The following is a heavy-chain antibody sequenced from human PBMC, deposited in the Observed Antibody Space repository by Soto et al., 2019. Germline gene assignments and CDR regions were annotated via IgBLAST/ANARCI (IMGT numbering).Heavy chain of an antibody. J-gene: IGHJ6*02. CDR2: IYYSGST. CDR3: AREDSSGYYYYGMDV. D-gene: IGHD3-22*01. Sequence: QVQLQESGPGLVKPSETLSLTCTVSGGSISSYYWNWIRQPPGKGLEWIGYIYYSGSTYYNPSLKSRVTISVDTSKNQFSLKLNSVTAAETAVYYCAREDSSGYYYYGMDVWGQGTTVTVSS. V-gene: IGHV4-59*01. CDR1: GGSISSYY.